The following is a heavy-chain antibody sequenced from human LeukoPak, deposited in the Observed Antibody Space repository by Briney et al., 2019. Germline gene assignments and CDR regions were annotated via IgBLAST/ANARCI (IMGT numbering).Heavy chain of an antibody. CDR3: ARAAAGLNNDAFDI. J-gene: IGHJ3*02. Sequence: ASVKVSCKASGYTFTNYYMHWVRQAPGQGLEWMEIINPSGGSTSNAQRFQGRVTMTRDTSTSTVYMDLSSLRSEDTAVYYCARAAAGLNNDAFDIWGQGTMVTVSS. CDR2: INPSGGST. CDR1: GYTFTNYY. D-gene: IGHD6-13*01. V-gene: IGHV1-46*01.